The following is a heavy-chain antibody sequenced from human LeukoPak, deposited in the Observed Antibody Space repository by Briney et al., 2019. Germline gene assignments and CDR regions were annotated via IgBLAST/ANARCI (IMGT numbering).Heavy chain of an antibody. D-gene: IGHD6-13*01. CDR1: GFTFSSYS. J-gene: IGHJ6*03. V-gene: IGHV3-21*01. CDR3: ARDQVSAAGTRIYYYYYMDV. CDR2: ISSSSSYI. Sequence: GGPLRLSCAASGFTFSSYSMNWVRQAPGKGLEWVSSISSSSSYIYYADSVKGRFTISRDNAKNSLYLQMNSLRAEDTAVYYCARDQVSAAGTRIYYYYYMDVWGKGTTVTVSS.